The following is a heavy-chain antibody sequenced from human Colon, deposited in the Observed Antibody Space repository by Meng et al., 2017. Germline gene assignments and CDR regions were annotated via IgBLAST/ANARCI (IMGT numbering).Heavy chain of an antibody. CDR1: GDSVSSKTAV. D-gene: IGHD3-16*02. CDR3: TRGLEFYRFEY. Sequence: QPAQSGPGLVKPSHTLSLTCAVSGDSVSSKTAVWNWIRQSPSRGLEWLGRTYYRAKWNHDYAESLRGRITINPDTSNNQISLQLNSVTPEDTAVYYCTRGLEFYRFEYWGQGTLVTVSS. J-gene: IGHJ4*02. CDR2: TYYRAKWNH. V-gene: IGHV6-1*01.